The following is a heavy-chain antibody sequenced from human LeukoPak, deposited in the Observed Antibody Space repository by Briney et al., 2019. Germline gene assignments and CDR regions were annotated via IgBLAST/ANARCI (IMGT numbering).Heavy chain of an antibody. CDR1: GGSISSDY. Sequence: SETLSLTCTVSGGSISSDYWSWIRQPPGKGLEWIGYIYYRGSTNYNPSLKSRVTISVDTSKNQFSLKLSSVTAADTAVYYCARDGGYSYGTIDYWGQGTLVTVSS. CDR3: ARDGGYSYGTIDY. D-gene: IGHD5-18*01. V-gene: IGHV4-59*01. J-gene: IGHJ4*02. CDR2: IYYRGST.